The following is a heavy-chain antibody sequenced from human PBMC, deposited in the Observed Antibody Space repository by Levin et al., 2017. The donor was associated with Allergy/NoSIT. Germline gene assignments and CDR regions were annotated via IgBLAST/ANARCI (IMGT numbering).Heavy chain of an antibody. CDR3: VRESRDEAFDI. CDR1: GFTFDSYS. CDR2: ISSASGTK. Sequence: GGSLRLSCAASGFTFDSYSMNWVRQAPGKGLEWISYISSASGTKWYSDSVKGRFTISRDNAQRSPHLQMSGLRDEDTAVYYCVRESRDEAFDIWGQGTKVSVSS. J-gene: IGHJ3*02. V-gene: IGHV3-48*02. D-gene: IGHD5-24*01.